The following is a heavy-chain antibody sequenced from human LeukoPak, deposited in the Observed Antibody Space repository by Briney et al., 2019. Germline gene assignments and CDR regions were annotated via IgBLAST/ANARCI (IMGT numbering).Heavy chain of an antibody. D-gene: IGHD3-10*01. J-gene: IGHJ6*02. V-gene: IGHV4-61*02. CDR3: ARHRYYGSGSYYGGYGMDV. CDR2: IYTSGST. Sequence: SETLSLTCTVSGGSISSGSYYWSWIRQPAGKGLEWIGRIYTSGSTNYNPSLKSRVTISVDTSKNQFSLKLSSVTAADTAVYYCARHRYYGSGSYYGGYGMDVWGQGTTVTVSS. CDR1: GGSISSGSYY.